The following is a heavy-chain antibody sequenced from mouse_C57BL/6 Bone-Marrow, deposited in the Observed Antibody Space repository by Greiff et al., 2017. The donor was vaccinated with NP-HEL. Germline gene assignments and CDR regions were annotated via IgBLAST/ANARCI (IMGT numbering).Heavy chain of an antibody. CDR1: GFTFSDYY. Sequence: EVMLVESGGGLVQPGGSLKLSCAASGFTFSDYYMYWVRQTPEKRLEWVAYISNGGGSTYYPDTVKGRFTISRDNAKNTLYLQMSRLKSEDTAMYYCARPAMVTTHYYAMDYWGQGTSVTVSS. V-gene: IGHV5-12*01. J-gene: IGHJ4*01. CDR3: ARPAMVTTHYYAMDY. CDR2: ISNGGGST. D-gene: IGHD2-2*01.